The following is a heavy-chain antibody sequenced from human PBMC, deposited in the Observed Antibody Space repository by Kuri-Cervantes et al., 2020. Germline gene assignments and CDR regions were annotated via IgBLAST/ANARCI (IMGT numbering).Heavy chain of an antibody. V-gene: IGHV4-4*02. D-gene: IGHD6-19*01. CDR2: IFHSGST. CDR3: ARGRGWGFDP. CDR1: GDSISSSNW. Sequence: GSLRLSCVVSGDSISSSNWWTWVRQPPGKGLEWIGEIFHSGSTNQNPSLKSRLTISVDTSRRQFSLKLRSLTAADTAVYYCARGRGWGFDPWGQGTLVTVSS. J-gene: IGHJ5*02.